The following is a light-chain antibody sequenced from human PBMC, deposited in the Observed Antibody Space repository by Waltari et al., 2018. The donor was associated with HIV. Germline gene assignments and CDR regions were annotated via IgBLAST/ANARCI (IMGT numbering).Light chain of an antibody. CDR2: KDK. CDR1: VLAKSY. J-gene: IGLJ3*02. V-gene: IGLV3-27*01. Sequence: SYELTQPSSVSVSPGQTTRITCSGDVLAKSYARWFQQKPGQAPVGMIYKDKERPSGLPERFSGSSSGTTVTLTISGAQIEDEADYYCYSAADNMGVFGGGTKLTVL. CDR3: YSAADNMGV.